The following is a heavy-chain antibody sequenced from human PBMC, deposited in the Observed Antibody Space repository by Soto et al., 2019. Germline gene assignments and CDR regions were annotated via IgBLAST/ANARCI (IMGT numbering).Heavy chain of an antibody. CDR2: FSGSSGNT. CDR3: ARWNGYGDS. V-gene: IGHV3-23*01. D-gene: IGHD1-1*01. CDR1: GFSISTYG. J-gene: IGHJ4*02. Sequence: EVQLLESGGGLAQPGGSLRLSCAASGFSISTYGVTWVRQAPGKGLEWVSGFSGSSGNTYYADSVKGRFTISRDNSKNTVYLQMNSLIAEDTAVYYCARWNGYGDSWGQGTLVTVS.